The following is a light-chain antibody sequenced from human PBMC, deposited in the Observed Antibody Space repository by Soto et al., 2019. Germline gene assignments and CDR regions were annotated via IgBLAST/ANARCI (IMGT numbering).Light chain of an antibody. CDR3: QQYGSSAWT. CDR2: DAS. Sequence: EIVLTQSPDTLSLSPGERATLSCRASQSVSSSYLAWYQQKPGQAPRLLTYDASSRATGIPDRFRGSGSGTDFTLTISRLEPEDFAVYYCQQYGSSAWTFGQGTKVEIK. J-gene: IGKJ1*01. V-gene: IGKV3-20*01. CDR1: QSVSSSY.